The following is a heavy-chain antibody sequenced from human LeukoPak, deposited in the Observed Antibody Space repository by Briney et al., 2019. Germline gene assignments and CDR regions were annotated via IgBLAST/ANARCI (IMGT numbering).Heavy chain of an antibody. CDR1: GFTFSSYG. V-gene: IGHV3-30*02. D-gene: IGHD6-13*01. J-gene: IGHJ6*02. Sequence: GGSLRLSCAASGFTFSSYGMHWVCQAPGKGPEWVASMRCVGSNKYYADSVKGRFNISRDNSKNTLYLQMNSLRAEHTAVYYCAKDEWVAAACKALTWYYYGMAVWGQGTTVTVSS. CDR2: MRCVGSNK. CDR3: AKDEWVAAACKALTWYYYGMAV.